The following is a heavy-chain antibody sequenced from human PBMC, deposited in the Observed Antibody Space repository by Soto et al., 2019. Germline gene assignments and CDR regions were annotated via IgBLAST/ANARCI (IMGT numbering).Heavy chain of an antibody. D-gene: IGHD4-17*01. CDR1: GFTFDDYA. J-gene: IGHJ3*02. V-gene: IGHV3-9*01. CDR2: ISWNSGSI. Sequence: GGSLRLSCAASGFTFDDYAMHWVRQAPGKGLEWVSGISWNSGSIGYADSVKGRFTISRDNAKNSLYLQMNSLRAEDTALYYCAKDMHDYGDLNRAFDIWGQGTMVTVSS. CDR3: AKDMHDYGDLNRAFDI.